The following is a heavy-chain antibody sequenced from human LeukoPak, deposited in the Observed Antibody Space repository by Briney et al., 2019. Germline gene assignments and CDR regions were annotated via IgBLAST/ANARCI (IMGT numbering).Heavy chain of an antibody. J-gene: IGHJ4*02. D-gene: IGHD3-22*01. Sequence: SETLSLTCIVSDGSMSGYYWSWIRQPPGKGLEWIGYIFSSGATNYNPSLKSRVTISVDTSKNQFSLKLSPVTAADTAVYYCARQFGSGYYDYFDYWGQGTLVTVSS. V-gene: IGHV4-59*08. CDR1: DGSMSGYY. CDR2: IFSSGAT. CDR3: ARQFGSGYYDYFDY.